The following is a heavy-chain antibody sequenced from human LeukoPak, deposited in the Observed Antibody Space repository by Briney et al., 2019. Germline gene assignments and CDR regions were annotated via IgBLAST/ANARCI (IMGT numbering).Heavy chain of an antibody. Sequence: ASVKVSCKAFGYTFTSNYMHWVRQAPGQGPEWMGWISAYNGNTNYAQKLQGRVTMTTDTSTSTAYMELRSLRSDDTAVYYCARGQPQTSSSWYVLWGQGTLVTVSS. CDR2: ISAYNGNT. CDR3: ARGQPQTSSSWYVL. J-gene: IGHJ4*02. D-gene: IGHD6-13*01. CDR1: GYTFTSNY. V-gene: IGHV1-18*04.